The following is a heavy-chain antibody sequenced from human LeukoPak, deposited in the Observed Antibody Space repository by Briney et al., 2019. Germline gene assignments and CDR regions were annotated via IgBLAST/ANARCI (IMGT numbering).Heavy chain of an antibody. Sequence: SETLSLTCTVSGGSISSGSYYWSWIRQPAGKGLEWIGRIYTSGSTNYNPSLKSRVTISVDTSKNQFSLKLSSVTAANTAVFSWARKPDTPTVTPNMEHYYYYRAVGEKGPTAPVS. CDR2: IYTSGST. D-gene: IGHD4-23*01. CDR3: ARKPDTPTVTPNMEHYYYYRAV. V-gene: IGHV4-61*02. J-gene: IGHJ6*03. CDR1: GGSISSGSYY.